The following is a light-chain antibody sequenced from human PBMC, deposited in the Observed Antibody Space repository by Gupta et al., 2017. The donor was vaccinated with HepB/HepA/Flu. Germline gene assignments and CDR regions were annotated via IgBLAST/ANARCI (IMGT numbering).Light chain of an antibody. CDR3: QQYYSTPP. Sequence: DIVMTQSPDSLAVSLGARATINCKSSQSVLYSSNNKNYLAWYQQKPGQPPKLLIYWASTRESGVPDRFSGSGSGTDFTLTISSLQAEDVAVYYCQQYYSTPPFGGGTKVEIK. V-gene: IGKV4-1*01. CDR1: QSVLYSSNNKNY. CDR2: WAS. J-gene: IGKJ4*01.